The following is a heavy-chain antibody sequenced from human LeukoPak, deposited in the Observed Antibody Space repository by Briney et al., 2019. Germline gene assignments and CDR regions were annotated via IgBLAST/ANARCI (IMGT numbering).Heavy chain of an antibody. CDR3: ASPVGSGYLNVVDY. CDR1: GFTFSSYS. D-gene: IGHD3-3*01. V-gene: IGHV3-21*01. J-gene: IGHJ4*02. CDR2: ISSSSSYI. Sequence: GGSLRLSCAASGFTFSSYSMNWVRQAPGKGLEWVSSISSSSSYIYYADSVKGRFTISRDNAKNSLYLQMNSLRAEDTAVYYCASPVGSGYLNVVDYWGQGTLVTVSP.